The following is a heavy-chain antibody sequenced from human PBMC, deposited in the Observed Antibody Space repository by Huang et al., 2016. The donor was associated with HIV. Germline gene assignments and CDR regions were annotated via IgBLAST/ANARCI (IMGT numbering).Heavy chain of an antibody. CDR3: ARGKYDVLTGWDDTYYFDH. V-gene: IGHV3-48*01. CDR1: GFTFSAFS. CDR2: IRIDNGCT. J-gene: IGHJ4*02. D-gene: IGHD3-9*01. Sequence: EVQLVESGGRLVRPGGSLRLACAASGFTFSAFSMNWIRQAPGNGLEWISYIRIDNGCTYYADSVKGRFTISRETAKNALYLQMNSLGADDTALYFCARGKYDVLTGWDDTYYFDHWGQGTLVTVSS.